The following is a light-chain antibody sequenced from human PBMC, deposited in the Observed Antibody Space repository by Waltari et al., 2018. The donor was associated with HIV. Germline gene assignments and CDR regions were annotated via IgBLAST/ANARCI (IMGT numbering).Light chain of an antibody. V-gene: IGLV2-14*01. CDR3: SSYTSSSTLV. CDR2: EVS. Sequence: QSALPQPSSLSGSPGQSLTIPCPATRSDVGCSNYVSWYQQHPRKAPKLMIYEVSHRHSGVSNRFSGSKSDNTASLTISGLQAEDEADYYCSSYTSSSTLVFGGGTKLTVL. J-gene: IGLJ2*01. CDR1: RSDVGCSNY.